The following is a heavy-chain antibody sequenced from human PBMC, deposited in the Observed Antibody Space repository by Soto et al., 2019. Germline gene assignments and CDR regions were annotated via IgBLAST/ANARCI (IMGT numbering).Heavy chain of an antibody. D-gene: IGHD3-10*01. CDR2: ISHSGTST. V-gene: IGHV3-23*01. J-gene: IGHJ5*02. CDR3: AKGSWVHHGSEGGNWLDP. CDR1: GVTFSNFA. Sequence: EVQLLESGGGLVQPGGSLRLSCAVSGVTFSNFAMNWVRQAPGKGLEWVSGISHSGTSTYYADSVKGRFTISRDISKNTLYLQMNSLRAEDTAVYYCAKGSWVHHGSEGGNWLDPWGQGTLVTVSS.